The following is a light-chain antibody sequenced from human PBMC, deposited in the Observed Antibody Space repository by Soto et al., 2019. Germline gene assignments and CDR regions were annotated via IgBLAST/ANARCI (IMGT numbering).Light chain of an antibody. Sequence: EIVLTQSPATLSLSPGERATLSCRASQSISSSLAWYQQKPGQAPRLLIHDASSRPTGFPARFSGSGSGTDFTLTIGSLEPEDFAVYYCQQRSEWPRTFGQGTKVEIK. CDR2: DAS. CDR1: QSISSS. V-gene: IGKV3-11*01. J-gene: IGKJ1*01. CDR3: QQRSEWPRT.